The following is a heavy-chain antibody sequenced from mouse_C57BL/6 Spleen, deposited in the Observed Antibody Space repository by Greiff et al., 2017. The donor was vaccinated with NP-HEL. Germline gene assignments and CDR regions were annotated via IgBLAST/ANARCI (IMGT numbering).Heavy chain of an antibody. Sequence: VQLKESGGGLVKPGGSLKLSCAASGFTFSDYGMHWVRQAPEKGLEWVAYISSGSSTIYYADTVKGRFTISRDNAKNTLFLQMTSLRSEDTAMYYGARRALDYSHFAYWGQGTLVTVSA. J-gene: IGHJ3*01. CDR2: ISSGSSTI. CDR3: ARRALDYSHFAY. V-gene: IGHV5-17*01. CDR1: GFTFSDYG. D-gene: IGHD2-12*01.